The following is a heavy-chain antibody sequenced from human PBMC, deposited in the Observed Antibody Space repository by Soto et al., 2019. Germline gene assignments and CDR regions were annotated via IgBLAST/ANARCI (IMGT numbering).Heavy chain of an antibody. D-gene: IGHD2-15*01. CDR1: GGYFRGYY. CDR3: ASRLDIVVGVGATPNAFDI. CDR2: INHSGST. Sequence: QVQLQQWGAGLLKPSETLSLTCAVYGGYFRGYYWSWIRQPPGKGLEWIGEINHSGSTNYNPSLKRRVTISVDTYKTPFSLKLSSVTAADTDVYYCASRLDIVVGVGATPNAFDIWGQGTMVTVSS. J-gene: IGHJ3*02. V-gene: IGHV4-34*01.